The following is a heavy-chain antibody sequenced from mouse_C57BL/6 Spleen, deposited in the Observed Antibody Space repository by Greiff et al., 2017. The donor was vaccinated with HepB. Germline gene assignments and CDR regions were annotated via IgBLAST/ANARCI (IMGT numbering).Heavy chain of an antibody. V-gene: IGHV5-17*01. CDR2: ISSGSSTI. CDR3: ARGGTRYFDV. Sequence: DVMLVESGGGLVKPGGSLKLSCAASGFTFSDYGMHWVRQAPEKGLEWVAYISSGSSTIYYADTVKGRFTISRDNAKNTLFLQMTSLRSEDTAMYYCARGGTRYFDVWGTGTTVTVSS. J-gene: IGHJ1*03. CDR1: GFTFSDYG. D-gene: IGHD4-1*01.